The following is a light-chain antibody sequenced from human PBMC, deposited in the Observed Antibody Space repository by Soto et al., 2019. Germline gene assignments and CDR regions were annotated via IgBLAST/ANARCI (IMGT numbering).Light chain of an antibody. CDR3: FSYAGDSVYV. J-gene: IGLJ1*01. CDR1: NSDVGSYNL. Sequence: QSALTQPASVSGSPRQSIIISCTGTNSDVGSYNLVSWFQQLPGKAPKLVIYEVTKRPSGVSDRFSGSKSGNTASLTISGLQAEDEADYYCFSYAGDSVYVFGTGTKVTVL. V-gene: IGLV2-23*02. CDR2: EVT.